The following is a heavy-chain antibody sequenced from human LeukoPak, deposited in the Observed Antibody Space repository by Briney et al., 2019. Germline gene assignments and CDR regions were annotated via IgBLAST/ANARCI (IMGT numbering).Heavy chain of an antibody. V-gene: IGHV6-1*01. CDR2: TYYTSKWNN. Sequence: SQTLSLTCAISGDSVSSNSVAWNWFRQSPSRGLEWLGRTYYTSKWNNDYAESVQSRIAVSPDTSKSQFSLYLNSVTLEDTAVYYCARQASRRFDPWGQGTLVTVSS. CDR3: ARQASRRFDP. CDR1: GDSVSSNSVA. J-gene: IGHJ5*02.